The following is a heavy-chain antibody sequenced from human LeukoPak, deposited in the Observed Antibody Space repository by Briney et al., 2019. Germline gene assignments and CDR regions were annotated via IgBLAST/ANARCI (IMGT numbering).Heavy chain of an antibody. Sequence: GASVKVSCKASGYTFSSYGLSWVRQAPGQGLEWMGWISTYNGNTNYSQKLQGRVTMTTDTSTSTAYMELRSLRSDDTAVYYCAREDWNQLLDYWGQGTLVTVSS. CDR2: ISTYNGNT. J-gene: IGHJ4*02. CDR1: GYTFSSYG. D-gene: IGHD2-2*01. V-gene: IGHV1-18*01. CDR3: AREDWNQLLDY.